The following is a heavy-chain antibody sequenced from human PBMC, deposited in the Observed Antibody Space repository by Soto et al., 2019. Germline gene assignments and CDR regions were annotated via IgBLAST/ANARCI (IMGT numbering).Heavy chain of an antibody. V-gene: IGHV4-38-2*02. CDR2: IYHSGST. CDR3: ARDYYGMDV. Sequence: SETLSLTCAVSGYSIISGYYWGWIRQPPGKGLEWIGSIYHSGSTYYNPSLKSRVTISVDTSKNQFSLKLSSVTAADTAVYYCARDYYGMDVWGQGTTVTVSS. J-gene: IGHJ6*02. CDR1: GYSIISGYY.